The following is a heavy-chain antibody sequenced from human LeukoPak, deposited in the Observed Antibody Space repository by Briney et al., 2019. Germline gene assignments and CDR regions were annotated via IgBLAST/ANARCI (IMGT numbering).Heavy chain of an antibody. V-gene: IGHV4-39*07. CDR2: IYYSGST. CDR1: GGSISSSSYY. J-gene: IGHJ5*02. Sequence: SETLSLTCTVSGGSISSSSYYWGWIRQPPGKGLEWIGSIYYSGSTYYNPSLKSRVTISIDTSKNQFSLKLSSVTAADTAVYYCARVGYDSSGYYYWFDPWGQGTLVTVSS. D-gene: IGHD3-22*01. CDR3: ARVGYDSSGYYYWFDP.